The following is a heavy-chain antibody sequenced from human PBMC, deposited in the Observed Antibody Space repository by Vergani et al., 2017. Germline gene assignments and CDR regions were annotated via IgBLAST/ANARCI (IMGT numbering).Heavy chain of an antibody. V-gene: IGHV1-69*01. CDR2: IIPIFGTA. CDR1: GGTFSSYA. J-gene: IGHJ6*03. CDR3: ARASVVPAAHNYYYYYYMDV. Sequence: QVQLVQSGAEVKKPGSSVKVSCKASGGTFSSYAISWVRQAPGQGLEWMGGIIPIFGTANYAQKFQGRVTITADESTSTAYMELSSLRSEETAVYYCARASVVPAAHNYYYYYYMDVWGKGTTVTVSS. D-gene: IGHD2-2*01.